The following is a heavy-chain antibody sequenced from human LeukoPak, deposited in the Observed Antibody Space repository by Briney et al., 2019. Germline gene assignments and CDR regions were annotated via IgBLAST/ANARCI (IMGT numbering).Heavy chain of an antibody. Sequence: ASVKVSCKASGYTFTSYTISWVRQAPGQGLEWMGWISAYNGNTNYAQKLQGRVTMTTDTSTSTAYMELRSLRSDDTAVYYCARSMVRGVIITRYYFDYWGQGTLVTVSS. V-gene: IGHV1-18*01. D-gene: IGHD3-10*01. J-gene: IGHJ4*02. CDR2: ISAYNGNT. CDR1: GYTFTSYT. CDR3: ARSMVRGVIITRYYFDY.